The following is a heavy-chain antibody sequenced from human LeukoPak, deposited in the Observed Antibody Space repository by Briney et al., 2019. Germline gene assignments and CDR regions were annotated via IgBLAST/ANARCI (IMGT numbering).Heavy chain of an antibody. Sequence: ASVTVSCKASGYTFTSYSISWVRQAPGQGLEWMGWISAYNGNTNYAQRLQGRVTMTTDTSTSTAYMELRSLRSDDTAVYYCARVYGSGSFIDYWGQGTLVTVSS. J-gene: IGHJ4*02. V-gene: IGHV1-18*01. D-gene: IGHD3-10*01. CDR3: ARVYGSGSFIDY. CDR1: GYTFTSYS. CDR2: ISAYNGNT.